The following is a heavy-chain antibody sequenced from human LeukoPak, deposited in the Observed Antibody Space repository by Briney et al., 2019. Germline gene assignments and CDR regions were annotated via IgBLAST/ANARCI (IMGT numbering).Heavy chain of an antibody. J-gene: IGHJ6*02. V-gene: IGHV4-61*01. Sequence: PSETLSPTCTVSGGSVSSGSYYWSWIRQPPGKGLEWIGYIYYSGSTNYNPSLKSRVTISVDTSKNQFSLKLSSVTAADTAVYYCARESFCSGGSCYNYYYYYGMDVWGQGTTVTVSS. CDR2: IYYSGST. CDR3: ARESFCSGGSCYNYYYYYGMDV. CDR1: GGSVSSGSYY. D-gene: IGHD2-15*01.